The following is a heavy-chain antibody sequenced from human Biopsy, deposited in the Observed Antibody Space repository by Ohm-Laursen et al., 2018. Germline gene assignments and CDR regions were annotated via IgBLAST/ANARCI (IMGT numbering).Heavy chain of an antibody. D-gene: IGHD1-20*01. CDR2: IYYSGRP. V-gene: IGHV4-59*07. J-gene: IGHJ6*02. Sequence: SDTLSLTCTVSGGSISSYYWNWIRQPPGKGLEWVGYIYYSGRPNYNPSLKGRVVISVGRSRNQFFLKLTSATAADTAIYYCARVDRYNFDHYIMDAWGRGTTVTVSS. CDR1: GGSISSYY. CDR3: ARVDRYNFDHYIMDA.